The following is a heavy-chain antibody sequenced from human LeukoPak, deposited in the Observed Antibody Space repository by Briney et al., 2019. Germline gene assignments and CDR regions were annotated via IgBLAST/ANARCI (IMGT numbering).Heavy chain of an antibody. J-gene: IGHJ4*02. V-gene: IGHV3-7*01. D-gene: IGHD2-15*01. CDR3: ARDGGISWSPLGY. CDR1: GFTFSIYW. CDR2: IKEDGSEK. Sequence: PGGSLRLSCAASGFTFSIYWMSWVRQAPGKGLEWVANIKEDGSEKNYVGSVKGRFTISRDNAKNSLYLQMNSLRAEDTAVYYCARDGGISWSPLGYWGRGALVTVSS.